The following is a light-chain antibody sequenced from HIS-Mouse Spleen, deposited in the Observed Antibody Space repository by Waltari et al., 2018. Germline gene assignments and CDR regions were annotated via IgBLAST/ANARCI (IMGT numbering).Light chain of an antibody. V-gene: IGLV2-23*01. CDR2: EGS. J-gene: IGLJ2*01. Sequence: QSALTQPASVSGSPGQSITISCTGTSSDVGSYNLVSWYQKHPGKPPKLMIYEGSKRPSGVSNRFSGSKSGNTASLTISGLQAEDEADYYCCSYAGSSTVVFGGGTKLTVL. CDR1: SSDVGSYNL. CDR3: CSYAGSSTVV.